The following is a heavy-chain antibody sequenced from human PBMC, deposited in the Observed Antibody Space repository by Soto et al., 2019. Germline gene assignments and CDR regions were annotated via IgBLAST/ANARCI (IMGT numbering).Heavy chain of an antibody. J-gene: IGHJ5*02. CDR2: ISYDGSNK. CDR1: GFTFSSYA. V-gene: IGHV3-30-3*01. D-gene: IGHD3-9*01. CDR3: ARGGALRGRYFDWYSLGWFDP. Sequence: VGSLRLSCAASGFTFSSYAMHWVRQAPGKGLEWVAVISYDGSNKYYADSVKGRFTISRDNSKNTLYLQMNSLRAEDTAVYYCARGGALRGRYFDWYSLGWFDPWGQGTLVTVSS.